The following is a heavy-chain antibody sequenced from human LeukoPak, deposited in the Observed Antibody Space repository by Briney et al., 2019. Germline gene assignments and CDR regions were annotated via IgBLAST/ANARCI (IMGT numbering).Heavy chain of an antibody. CDR3: ARDLTFFALSP. Sequence: GRSLRLSCVTSGFSMGSYGMHWLRQAPGKGLEWVTGVWFDGRQTYYPDSVKGRFIHSGDNPNNTLYLQMNSLRTEDTAIYYCARDLTFFALSPGGQGTLVTVSS. J-gene: IGHJ4*02. CDR1: GFSMGSYG. D-gene: IGHD3-3*02. CDR2: VWFDGRQT. V-gene: IGHV3-33*01.